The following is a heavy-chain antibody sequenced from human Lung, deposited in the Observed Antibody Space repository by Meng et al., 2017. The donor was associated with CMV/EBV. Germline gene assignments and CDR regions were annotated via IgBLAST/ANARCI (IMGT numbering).Heavy chain of an antibody. V-gene: IGHV3-30*02. D-gene: IGHD3-3*01. J-gene: IGHJ6*02. CDR1: GFTFSSYG. CDR3: AKNGGSYDFWSGQLRPNYGMDV. CDR2: IRYDGSNK. Sequence: GGSXRLXXAASGFTFSSYGMHWVRQAPGKGLEWVAFIRYDGSNKYYADSVKGRFTISRDNSKNTLYLQMNSLRAEDTAVYYCAKNGGSYDFWSGQLRPNYGMDVWGQGTTVXVSS.